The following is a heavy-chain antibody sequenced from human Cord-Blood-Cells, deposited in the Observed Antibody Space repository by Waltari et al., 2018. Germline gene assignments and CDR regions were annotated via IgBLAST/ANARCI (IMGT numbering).Heavy chain of an antibody. CDR2: ISGSGGST. J-gene: IGHJ3*02. Sequence: AASGFTFSSYAMSWVRQAPGKGMEWVSAISGSGGSTYYADSVKGRFTISRDNSKNTLYLQMNSLRAEDTAVYYCAKAPLFQLPRDAFDIWGQGTMVTVSS. CDR1: GFTFSSYA. CDR3: AKAPLFQLPRDAFDI. V-gene: IGHV3-23*01. D-gene: IGHD2-2*01.